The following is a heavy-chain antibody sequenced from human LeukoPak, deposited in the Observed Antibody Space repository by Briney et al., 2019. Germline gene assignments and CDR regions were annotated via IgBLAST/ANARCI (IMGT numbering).Heavy chain of an antibody. CDR2: FDPEDGET. CDR1: GYTLTELS. J-gene: IGHJ4*02. V-gene: IGHV1-24*01. CDR3: ATVRWLENREGGFDY. Sequence: ASVKVSCKVSGYTLTELSMHWVRQAPGKGLQWMGGFDPEDGETIYAQKFQGRVTMTEDTSTDTAYMELSSLRSEDTAVYYCATVRWLENREGGFDYWGQGTLVTVSS. D-gene: IGHD6-19*01.